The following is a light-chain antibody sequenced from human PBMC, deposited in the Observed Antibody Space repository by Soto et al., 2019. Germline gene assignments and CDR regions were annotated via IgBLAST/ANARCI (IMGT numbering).Light chain of an antibody. CDR2: SAS. CDR3: QQYGSSGT. J-gene: IGKJ1*01. Sequence: EIVLTQSPGTLSLSPGERATLSCRASQSVSNNYLACYQQKPGQAPRLLIYSASNRATGIPDRFSGSGSGTDFTLTISRLEPEDFAVYYCQQYGSSGTFGQGTKVDIK. V-gene: IGKV3-20*01. CDR1: QSVSNNY.